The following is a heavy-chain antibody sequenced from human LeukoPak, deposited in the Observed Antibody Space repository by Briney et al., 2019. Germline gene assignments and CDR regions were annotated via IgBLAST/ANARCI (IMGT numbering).Heavy chain of an antibody. J-gene: IGHJ4*02. V-gene: IGHV1-18*01. CDR1: GYTFTSYG. D-gene: IGHD6-6*01. CDR2: ISAYNGNT. Sequence: ASVKVSCKASGYTFTSYGISWVRQAPGQGLEWMGWISAYNGNTNYAQKLQGRVTMTTDTSTSTAYMELRSLRSDDTAVYYCARVPSLVAARPCYFDYWGQGTLVTVSS. CDR3: ARVPSLVAARPCYFDY.